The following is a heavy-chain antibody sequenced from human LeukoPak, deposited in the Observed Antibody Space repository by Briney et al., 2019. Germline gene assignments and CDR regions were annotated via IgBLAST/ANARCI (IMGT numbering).Heavy chain of an antibody. CDR2: IAADGGVK. D-gene: IGHD6-19*01. CDR3: AREATWGQWYFDH. J-gene: IGHJ4*02. CDR1: GITFNSHG. V-gene: IGHV3-30*03. Sequence: GRSLRLSCVASGITFNSHGMHWVRQAPGKGLEWVAVIAADGGVKHYADSVKGRFTLSGDNSKNTLYLQMNSLSAEDTAVYYCAREATWGQWYFDHWGQGTPVTVSS.